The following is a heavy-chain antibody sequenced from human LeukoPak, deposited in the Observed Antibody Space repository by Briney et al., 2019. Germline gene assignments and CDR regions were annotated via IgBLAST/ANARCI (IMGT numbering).Heavy chain of an antibody. CDR1: GGSISSYY. CDR2: IYYSGST. D-gene: IGHD5-18*01. CDR3: ARGGYSYGYGGY. J-gene: IGHJ4*02. Sequence: SETLSLTCTVSGGSISSYYWSWIRQPPGKGLEWIGYIYYSGSTNYNPSLKSRVTISVDTSKNQFSLKLSSVTAADTAVYYCARGGYSYGYGGYWGQGTLVTVSS. V-gene: IGHV4-59*01.